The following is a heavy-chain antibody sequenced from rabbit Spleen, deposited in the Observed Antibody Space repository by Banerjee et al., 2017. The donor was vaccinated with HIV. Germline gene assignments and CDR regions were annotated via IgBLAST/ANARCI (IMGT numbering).Heavy chain of an antibody. V-gene: IGHV1S40*01. D-gene: IGHD8-1*01. J-gene: IGHJ4*01. Sequence: QQLVESGGGLVKPGASLTLTCKSSGFSFRSGYDMCWVRQAPGKGLEWIACIYTGNSKTYYASWAKGRFTISKTSSTTVTLQMTSLTVADTATYFCARDAGRGDYIDGVFNLWGPGTLVTVS. CDR2: IYTGNSKT. CDR1: GFSFRSGYD. CDR3: ARDAGRGDYIDGVFNL.